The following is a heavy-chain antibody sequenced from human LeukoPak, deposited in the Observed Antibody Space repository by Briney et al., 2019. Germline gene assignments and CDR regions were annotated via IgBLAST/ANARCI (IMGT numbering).Heavy chain of an antibody. CDR2: IYYSGST. D-gene: IGHD6-13*01. Sequence: PSETLSLTCTVSGGSISSSSYYWGWIRQPPGKGLEWIGSIYYSGSTYYNPSLKSRVTISVDTSKNQFSLKLSSVTAADTAVYYCATNPRGQRLVSYYFDYWGQGTLVTVSS. CDR3: ATNPRGQRLVSYYFDY. CDR1: GGSISSSSYY. J-gene: IGHJ4*02. V-gene: IGHV4-39*01.